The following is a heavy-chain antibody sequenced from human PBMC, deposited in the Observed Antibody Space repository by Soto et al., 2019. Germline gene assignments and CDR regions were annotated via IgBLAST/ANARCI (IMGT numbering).Heavy chain of an antibody. CDR3: ARSAGGNFGIIIEGTNWFAP. V-gene: IGHV1-46*01. Sequence: ASVKVSCKAPRDTFTSYYINWVRQAPGQGLECMGVINPHGGSTAYAQKFKGRVTLTRDTSASTVYMEVSSLTSEDTAMYYCARSAGGNFGIIIEGTNWFAPWGQGTLVTVSS. D-gene: IGHD1-26*01. J-gene: IGHJ5*02. CDR2: INPHGGST. CDR1: RDTFTSYY.